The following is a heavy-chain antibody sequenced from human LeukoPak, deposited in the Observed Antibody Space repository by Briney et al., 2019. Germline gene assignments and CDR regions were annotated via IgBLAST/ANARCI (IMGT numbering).Heavy chain of an antibody. CDR2: VKTKTDGGTT. CDR3: TTGTWIQLWFADY. V-gene: IGHV3-15*01. Sequence: PGGSLRLSCAASGFTFSNACMSWVRQAPGKGLEWVGHVKTKTDGGTTDYAAPVKGRFTISRDDSKNTLYLQMNSLKTEDTAVYYCTTGTWIQLWFADYWGQGTLVTVSS. J-gene: IGHJ4*02. CDR1: GFTFSNAC. D-gene: IGHD5-18*01.